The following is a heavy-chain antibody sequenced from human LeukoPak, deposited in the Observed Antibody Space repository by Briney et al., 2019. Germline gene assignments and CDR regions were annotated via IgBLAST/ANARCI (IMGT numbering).Heavy chain of an antibody. V-gene: IGHV1-69*13. Sequence: SVKVSCKASGGTFSSYAITWVRQAPGQGLEWMGGTIPIFGTANYAQKFQGRVTITADESTSTAYMELSSLRSEDTAVYYCARDRPAGGYCTSASCYSSRGMDVWGQGTTVTVSS. D-gene: IGHD2-2*02. CDR2: TIPIFGTA. J-gene: IGHJ6*02. CDR1: GGTFSSYA. CDR3: ARDRPAGGYCTSASCYSSRGMDV.